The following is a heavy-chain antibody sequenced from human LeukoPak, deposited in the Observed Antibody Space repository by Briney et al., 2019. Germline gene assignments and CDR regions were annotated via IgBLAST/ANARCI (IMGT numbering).Heavy chain of an antibody. Sequence: GGSLRLSCAASGFTFSSYEMNWVRQAPAKGLEWVSYISSSSSTIYYADSVKGRFTISRDNAKNSLYLQMNSLRAEDTAVYYCARDSGGNWFDPWGQGTLVTVSS. D-gene: IGHD3-10*01. V-gene: IGHV3-48*03. J-gene: IGHJ5*02. CDR3: ARDSGGNWFDP. CDR2: ISSSSSTI. CDR1: GFTFSSYE.